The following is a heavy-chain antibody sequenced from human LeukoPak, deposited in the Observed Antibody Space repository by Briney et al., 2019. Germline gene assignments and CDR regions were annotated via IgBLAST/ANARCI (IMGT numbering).Heavy chain of an antibody. CDR2: ISAYNGNT. D-gene: IGHD3-16*01. V-gene: IGHV1-18*01. J-gene: IGHJ4*02. CDR3: ARWASEVCFDF. CDR1: GYTFTSYG. Sequence: ASVKVSCKASGYTFTSYGISWVRQAPGQGLEWMGWISAYNGNTNYAQKFQGRVTMTRDTSISTAYMELSRLRSDATAVYYCARWASEVCFDFWGQGTLVTVSS.